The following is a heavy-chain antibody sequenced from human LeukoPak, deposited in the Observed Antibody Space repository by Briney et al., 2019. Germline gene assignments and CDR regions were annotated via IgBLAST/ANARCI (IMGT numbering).Heavy chain of an antibody. V-gene: IGHV3-30*02. D-gene: IGHD5-12*01. J-gene: IGHJ4*02. CDR3: ARGPSGYHNT. CDR2: IRYDGSNK. CDR1: GFTFSSYG. Sequence: PGGSLRLSCAASGFTFSSYGMHWVRQAPGKGLEWVSFIRYDGSNKYYADSVKGRFTISRDNSKNTLYLQMNSLRAEDTAVYYCARGPSGYHNTGGQGTLVTVSS.